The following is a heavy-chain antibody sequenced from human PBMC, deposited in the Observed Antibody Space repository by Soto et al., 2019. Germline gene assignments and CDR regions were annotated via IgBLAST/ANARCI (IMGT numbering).Heavy chain of an antibody. CDR3: SRGSPGTVDH. CDR1: GYSFTSLH. V-gene: IGHV1-8*01. Sequence: ASVKVSCKASGYSFTSLHFNWVRQATGQGLEWIGWMNPHSGDTGFAQRFQGRVTMTRNTSINTAYMYLRSLRSQVTAVYYCSRGSPGTVDHWGQGTQVTVSS. CDR2: MNPHSGDT. D-gene: IGHD3-10*01. J-gene: IGHJ4*02.